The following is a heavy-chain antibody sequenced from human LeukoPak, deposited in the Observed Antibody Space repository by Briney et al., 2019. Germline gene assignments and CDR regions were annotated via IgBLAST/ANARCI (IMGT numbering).Heavy chain of an antibody. CDR1: GFTFSCYG. V-gene: IGHV3-23*01. Sequence: PGGSLRLSCAASGFTFSCYGMSWVRQAPGKGLEWVSAISGSGGSTYYADSVKGRFTISRDNSKNTLYLQMNSLRAEDTAVYYCAKGDDSGYAGLDYWGQGTLVTVSS. CDR2: ISGSGGST. CDR3: AKGDDSGYAGLDY. J-gene: IGHJ4*02. D-gene: IGHD5-12*01.